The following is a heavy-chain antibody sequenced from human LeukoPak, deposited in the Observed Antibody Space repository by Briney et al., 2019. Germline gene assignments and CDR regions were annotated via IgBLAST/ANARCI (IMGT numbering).Heavy chain of an antibody. CDR2: ISNNGGYT. V-gene: IGHV3-23*01. J-gene: IGHJ4*02. D-gene: IGHD2-15*01. Sequence: GGSLRLSCAASGFTFSSSAMSWVRQAPGKGLEWVSAISNNGGYTYYADSVQGRFTISRDNSKSTLCLQMNSLRAEDTAVYYCAKQLGYCSDGSCYFPYWGQGTLVAVSS. CDR1: GFTFSSSA. CDR3: AKQLGYCSDGSCYFPY.